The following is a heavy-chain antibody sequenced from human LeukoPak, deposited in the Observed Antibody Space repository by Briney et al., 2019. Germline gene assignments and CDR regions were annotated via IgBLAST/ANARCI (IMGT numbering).Heavy chain of an antibody. V-gene: IGHV4-59*11. Sequence: SETLSLTCTISGVSISGHYWSWVWQPPRKGLEWVGYVYDSGGTNYNPSLKRRVTISVATYRNKFYIGLSLMTAADTAVYYCARGHYYDTSGDYWGRGSWSPSPQ. CDR1: GVSISGHY. CDR2: VYDSGGT. D-gene: IGHD3-22*01. J-gene: IGHJ4*02. CDR3: ARGHYYDTSGDY.